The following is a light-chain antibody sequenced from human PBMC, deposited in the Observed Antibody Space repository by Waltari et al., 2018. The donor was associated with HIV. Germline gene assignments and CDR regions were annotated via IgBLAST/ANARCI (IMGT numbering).Light chain of an antibody. CDR2: DDV. V-gene: IGLV3-21*02. CDR3: QVWDRSYKEAV. J-gene: IGLJ2*01. CDR1: TFGRNS. Sequence: SYVLTQAPSVSVAPGQTATISCGTFGRNSVQWYRQKAGRAPPLVVADDVDRTSGVPARFSGARSGERATLTISGVEAGDEADYYCQVWDRSYKEAVFGGGT.